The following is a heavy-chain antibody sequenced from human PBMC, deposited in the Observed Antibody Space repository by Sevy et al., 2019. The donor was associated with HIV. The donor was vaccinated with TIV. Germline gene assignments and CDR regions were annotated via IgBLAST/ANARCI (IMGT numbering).Heavy chain of an antibody. CDR3: ARFLEEYSSSATAEYFQH. Sequence: ASVKVSCKASGGTFSSYAISWVRQAPGQGLEWMGGIIPIFGTANYAQKFQGRVTITADESTSTAYIELSSLSAEDTAEYYCARFLEEYSSSATAEYFQHWGQGTLVTVSS. V-gene: IGHV1-69*13. J-gene: IGHJ1*01. CDR1: GGTFSSYA. D-gene: IGHD6-6*01. CDR2: IIPIFGTA.